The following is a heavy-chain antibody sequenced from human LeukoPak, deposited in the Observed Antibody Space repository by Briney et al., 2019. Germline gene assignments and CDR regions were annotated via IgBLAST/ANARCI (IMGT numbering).Heavy chain of an antibody. D-gene: IGHD3-22*01. V-gene: IGHV4-59*08. Sequence: PSETLSLTCTVPGGSISSYFWSWIWQPPRKGLEWIGYHYYSGSTSYNPSLKSRVTISVDTSKNQFSLKLSSVTAADTAVYYCARLSPRYYDSSGYYFWVPFDYWGQGTLVTVSS. CDR3: ARLSPRYYDSSGYYFWVPFDY. CDR2: HYYSGST. J-gene: IGHJ4*02. CDR1: GGSISSYF.